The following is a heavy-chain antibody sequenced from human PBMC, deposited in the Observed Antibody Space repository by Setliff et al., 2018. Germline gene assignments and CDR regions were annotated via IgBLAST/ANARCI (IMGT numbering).Heavy chain of an antibody. D-gene: IGHD3-10*01. CDR1: GFTFSSFW. J-gene: IGHJ4*02. CDR3: AKEGDYYGSGSRVFDY. Sequence: SGGSLRLSCAASGFTFSSFWMAWVRQSPGRGLEWVANINQDGSAKYYVDSVRGRFTISRDTAKNSVYLQMNSLRAEDTAVYYCAKEGDYYGSGSRVFDYWGQGTLVTVSS. V-gene: IGHV3-7*03. CDR2: INQDGSAK.